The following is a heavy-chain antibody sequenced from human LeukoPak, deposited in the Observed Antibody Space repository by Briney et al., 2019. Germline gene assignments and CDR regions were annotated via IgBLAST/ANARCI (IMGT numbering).Heavy chain of an antibody. CDR3: ARGGQLWLRGAFDI. CDR2: ISSSGSTI. V-gene: IGHV3-48*03. Sequence: GGSLRLSCAASGFTFSSYEMNWVRQAPGEGLEWVSYISSSGSTIYYADSVKGRFTISRDNAKNSLYLQMNSLRAEDTAVYYCARGGQLWLRGAFDIWGQGTMVTVSS. CDR1: GFTFSSYE. D-gene: IGHD5-18*01. J-gene: IGHJ3*02.